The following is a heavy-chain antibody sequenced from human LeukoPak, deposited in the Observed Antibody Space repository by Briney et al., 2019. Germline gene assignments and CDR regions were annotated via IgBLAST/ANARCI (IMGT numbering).Heavy chain of an antibody. CDR2: IKQDGSEK. J-gene: IGHJ6*03. D-gene: IGHD5-18*01. CDR1: GFTFSSYW. CDR3: ARGSTALNYYYYYMDV. V-gene: IGHV3-7*01. Sequence: GGSLRLSCADSGFTFSSYWMSWVRQAPGKGLEWVANIKQDGSEKYYVDSVKGRFTISRDNAKNSLYLQMNSLRAEDTAVYYCARGSTALNYYYYYMDVWGKGTTVTVSS.